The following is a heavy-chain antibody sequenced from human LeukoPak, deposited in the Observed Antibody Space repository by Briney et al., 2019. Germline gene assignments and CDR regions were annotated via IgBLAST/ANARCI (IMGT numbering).Heavy chain of an antibody. D-gene: IGHD2-15*01. CDR3: ATDIVRGDCSSGSCYPLDP. J-gene: IGHJ5*02. Sequence: PGGSLRLSCAASGFTFSGYAMSSVRQAPGKGLEGVSVISGCGDSTYYADSVKGRFTIPRDNPKNTLYLQMNSLRAEDTAVYSCATDIVRGDCSSGSCYPLDPWGQGTLVTVSS. CDR2: ISGCGDST. V-gene: IGHV3-23*01. CDR1: GFTFSGYA.